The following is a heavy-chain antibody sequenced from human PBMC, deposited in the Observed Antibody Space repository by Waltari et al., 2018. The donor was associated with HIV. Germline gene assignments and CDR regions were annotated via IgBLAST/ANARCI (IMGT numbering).Heavy chain of an antibody. V-gene: IGHV4-61*02. J-gene: IGHJ6*02. CDR1: GGSISNGSYS. Sequence: QVQLQESGPGLVQPSQSLSLNCTVSGGSISNGSYSWNWIRQPAGKGMEWIGRIYSSGNTNYNPSLKSRVTISVDTSKNQFSLKLSSVTAADTAVYYCARGRFEGYILYYYYGMDVWGQGTTVSVSS. CDR2: IYSSGNT. CDR3: ARGRFEGYILYYYYGMDV. D-gene: IGHD5-12*01.